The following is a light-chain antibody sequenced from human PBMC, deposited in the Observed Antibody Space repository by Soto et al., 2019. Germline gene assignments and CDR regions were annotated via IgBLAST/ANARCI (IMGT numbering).Light chain of an antibody. CDR2: GAS. J-gene: IGKJ4*01. V-gene: IGKV3-20*01. CDR3: QQYGSSRPLS. CDR1: QSVSSYY. Sequence: EIVLTQSPGTLSLSPGERATLSCRASQSVSSYYLAWYQQKPGQPPRLLIYGASSRATGIPDRFSGSGSGTDFTLTISRLEPEDFAVYYCQQYGSSRPLSFGGGTKVEIK.